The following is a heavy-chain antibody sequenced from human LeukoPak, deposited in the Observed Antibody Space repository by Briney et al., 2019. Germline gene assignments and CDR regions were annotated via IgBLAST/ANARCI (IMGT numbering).Heavy chain of an antibody. Sequence: SETLSLTCSVSGVSITPSYWSWIRQPPGKGLEWIGFIHYSGSTNYNPSLKGRVTISADTPRNQFSLKLTSVTAADTAIYYCARGYYDSSGYSNTFDIWGHGTMVTVSS. D-gene: IGHD3-22*01. J-gene: IGHJ3*02. CDR1: GVSITPSY. CDR3: ARGYYDSSGYSNTFDI. CDR2: IHYSGST. V-gene: IGHV4-59*01.